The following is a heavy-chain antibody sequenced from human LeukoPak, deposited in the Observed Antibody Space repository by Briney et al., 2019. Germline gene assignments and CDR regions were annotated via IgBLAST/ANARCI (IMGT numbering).Heavy chain of an antibody. Sequence: GGSLRLSCAASGFTFSSYAMHWVRQAPGKGLEYVSAISSNGGSTYYANSVKGRFTISRDNSKNTLYLQMGSLRAEDMAVYYCARDPSINYYDSSPQQYYYMDVWGKGTTVTVSS. V-gene: IGHV3-64*01. CDR1: GFTFSSYA. D-gene: IGHD3-22*01. CDR2: ISSNGGST. J-gene: IGHJ6*03. CDR3: ARDPSINYYDSSPQQYYYMDV.